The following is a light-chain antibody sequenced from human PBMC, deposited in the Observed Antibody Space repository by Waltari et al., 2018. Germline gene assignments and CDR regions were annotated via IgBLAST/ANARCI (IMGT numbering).Light chain of an antibody. Sequence: VLTQSPGTLSLSPGERATLSCRARQSISKYLVWYQQRPGHAPRLLIYAGSTRAAGTTDRCSGRGYWTDFTLTISRLEPADVAMYYCQNHARLPATFGQGNKVECK. V-gene: IGKV3-20*01. J-gene: IGKJ1*01. CDR1: QSISKY. CDR2: AGS. CDR3: QNHARLPAT.